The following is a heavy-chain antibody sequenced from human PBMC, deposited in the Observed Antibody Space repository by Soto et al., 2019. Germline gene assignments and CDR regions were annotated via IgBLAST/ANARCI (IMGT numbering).Heavy chain of an antibody. CDR3: TTYHGDYNFDH. CDR2: FDPDEAET. V-gene: IGHV1-24*01. Sequence: QVQLVQSGAEVKKPGASVKVSCKVSGYNLNEVAMHWVRQAPGKGLEWLGGFDPDEAETIYAQHFNGRVNITQDTATDTVYMELNSLRSEDTALYFCTTYHGDYNFDHWGQGTLVTVSS. CDR1: GYNLNEVA. D-gene: IGHD4-17*01. J-gene: IGHJ5*02.